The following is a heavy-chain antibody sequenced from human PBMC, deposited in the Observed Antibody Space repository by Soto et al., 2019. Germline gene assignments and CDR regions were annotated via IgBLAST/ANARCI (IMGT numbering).Heavy chain of an antibody. CDR1: GFTFGSYA. CDR2: ISGTGDSS. D-gene: IGHD3-10*01. CDR3: AKDNGNYGSGSFSH. Sequence: EVQLLESGGGLVQPGGSLRLSCAASGFTFGSYAMSWVRQAPGKGLEWVSLISGTGDSSEYANSAKGRFTISRDYSKTTVFLQVNSLRAEDTAVYFCAKDNGNYGSGSFSHWGQGTLVTVSS. V-gene: IGHV3-23*01. J-gene: IGHJ4*02.